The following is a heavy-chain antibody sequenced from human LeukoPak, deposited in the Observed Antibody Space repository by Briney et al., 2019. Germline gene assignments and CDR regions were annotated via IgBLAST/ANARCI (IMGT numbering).Heavy chain of an antibody. V-gene: IGHV4-4*02. CDR1: GGSISSSNW. Sequence: SGTLSLTCAVSGGSISSSNWWSWVRQPPGKGLEWIGEIYHSGSTNYNPSLKSRVTISVDKSKNQFSLKLSSATAADTAVYYCARDQGYSSGWYSRRNAFDIWGQGTMVTVSS. CDR2: IYHSGST. J-gene: IGHJ3*02. D-gene: IGHD6-19*01. CDR3: ARDQGYSSGWYSRRNAFDI.